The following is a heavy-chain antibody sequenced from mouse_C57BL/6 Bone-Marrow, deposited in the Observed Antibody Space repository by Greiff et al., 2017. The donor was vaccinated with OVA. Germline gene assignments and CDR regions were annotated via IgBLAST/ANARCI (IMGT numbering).Heavy chain of an antibody. Sequence: EVQGVESGGGLVKPGGSLKLSCAASGFTFSSYAMSWVRQTPEKRLEWVATISDGGSYTYYPDNVKGRFTISRDNAKNNLYLQMSHLKSEDTAMYYCARAGGSRGYYAMDYWGQGTSVTVSS. CDR2: ISDGGSYT. D-gene: IGHD1-1*01. J-gene: IGHJ4*01. CDR3: ARAGGSRGYYAMDY. CDR1: GFTFSSYA. V-gene: IGHV5-4*01.